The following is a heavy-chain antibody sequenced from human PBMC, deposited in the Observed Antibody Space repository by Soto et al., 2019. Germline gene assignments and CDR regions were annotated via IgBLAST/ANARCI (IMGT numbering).Heavy chain of an antibody. J-gene: IGHJ6*02. CDR1: GFTFSRYA. D-gene: IGHD1-26*01. V-gene: IGHV3-30-3*01. CDR2: ISYDGSNK. Sequence: QVQLVESGGGVVQPGRSLRLSCAASGFTFSRYAMHWVRQAPGKGLEWVAVISYDGSNKYYADSVKGRFTISRDNSKNTLYLQMNSLRTEDTAVYYCARSVGIDYYYYGMDVWGQGTTVTVSS. CDR3: ARSVGIDYYYYGMDV.